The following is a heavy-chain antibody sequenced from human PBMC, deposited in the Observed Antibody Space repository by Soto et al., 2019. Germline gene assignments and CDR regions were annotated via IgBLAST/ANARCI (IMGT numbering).Heavy chain of an antibody. J-gene: IGHJ4*02. CDR1: GGSISSSSYY. Sequence: QLQLQESGPGLVKPSETLSLTCTVSGGSISSSSYYWGWIRQPPGKGLEWIGSIYSSGSTYYNPSLESRVTISVHTSKNQFSLKLSSVTAADTAVYYCARPGQIQLWHYFDYWGQGTLVTVSS. V-gene: IGHV4-39*01. CDR3: ARPGQIQLWHYFDY. D-gene: IGHD5-18*01. CDR2: IYSSGST.